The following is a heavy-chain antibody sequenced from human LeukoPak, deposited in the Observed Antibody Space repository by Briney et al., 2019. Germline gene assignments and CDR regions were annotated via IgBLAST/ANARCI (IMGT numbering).Heavy chain of an antibody. CDR1: GFTFSSYG. Sequence: GGSLRLSCAASGFTFSSYGMHWVRQAPGKGLEWVSGISASGGSPYYADSVKGRFTISRDNSKDTLYLQMNSLRAEDTAVYYCAELGITMIGGVWGKGTTVTISS. D-gene: IGHD3-10*02. CDR2: ISASGGSP. CDR3: AELGITMIGGV. J-gene: IGHJ6*04. V-gene: IGHV3-23*01.